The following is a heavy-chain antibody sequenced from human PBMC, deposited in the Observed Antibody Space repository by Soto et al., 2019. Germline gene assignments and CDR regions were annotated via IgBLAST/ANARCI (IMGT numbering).Heavy chain of an antibody. D-gene: IGHD6-6*01. V-gene: IGHV1-2*02. CDR1: GYTFTGYY. J-gene: IGHJ4*02. CDR3: ARDSSSPTHRSKPTTFPLYYFDY. CDR2: INPNSGGT. Sequence: SVKVSCKASGYTFTGYYMHWVRQAPGQGLEWMGWINPNSGGTNYAQKFQGRVTMTRDTSISTAYMELSRLRSDDTAVYYCARDSSSPTHRSKPTTFPLYYFDYWGQGTMVTVSS.